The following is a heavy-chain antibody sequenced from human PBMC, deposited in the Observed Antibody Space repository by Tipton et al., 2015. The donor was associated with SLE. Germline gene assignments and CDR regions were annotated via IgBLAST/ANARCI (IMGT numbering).Heavy chain of an antibody. CDR2: IYYSGST. D-gene: IGHD2-21*02. V-gene: IGHV4-59*08. J-gene: IGHJ3*02. Sequence: LRLSCTVSGGSISSYYWSWIRQPPGKGLEWIGYIYYSGSTNYNPSLKSLVTISVDTSKNQFSLKLSSVTAADTAVYYCARLGVVVTAIPCAFDIWGQGTMVTVSS. CDR1: GGSISSYY. CDR3: ARLGVVVTAIPCAFDI.